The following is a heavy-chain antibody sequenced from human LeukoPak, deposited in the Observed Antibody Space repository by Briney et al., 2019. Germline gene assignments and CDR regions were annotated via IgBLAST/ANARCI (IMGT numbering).Heavy chain of an antibody. D-gene: IGHD3-3*01. CDR3: ARVHDFWSGLYYFDY. Sequence: PGGSLRLSCAASGFTFSNYWMHWVRQPPGKGLVWVSRINSDGSSTTYADSAKGRFTISRDNVKNTLYLQMNSLRAEDTAVYYSARVHDFWSGLYYFDYWGQGSLVTVSS. CDR2: INSDGSST. CDR1: GFTFSNYW. V-gene: IGHV3-74*01. J-gene: IGHJ4*02.